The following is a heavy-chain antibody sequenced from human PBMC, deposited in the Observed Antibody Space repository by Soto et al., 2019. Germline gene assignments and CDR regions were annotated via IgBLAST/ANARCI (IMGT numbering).Heavy chain of an antibody. J-gene: IGHJ4*02. CDR2: ISAYNGNT. Sequence: VASVKVSCKASGYTFTSYGISWVRQAPGQGLEWMGWISAYNGNTNYAQKLQGRVTMTTDTSTSTAYMELRSLRSDDTAVYYCARDLVGGYDFYSSGWYFGYWGQRTLVTXSS. CDR1: GYTFTSYG. D-gene: IGHD6-19*01. V-gene: IGHV1-18*04. CDR3: ARDLVGGYDFYSSGWYFGY.